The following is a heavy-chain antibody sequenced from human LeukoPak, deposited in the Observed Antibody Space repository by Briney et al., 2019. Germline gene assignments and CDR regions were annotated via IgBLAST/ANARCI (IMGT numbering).Heavy chain of an antibody. CDR2: ISGSSAST. J-gene: IGHJ4*02. Sequence: GGSLRLSCAASGFTFRTYAMNWVRQAPGKGLEWVSGISGSSASTYYADSVKGRFTISRDNSKNTLYVQMNSLRAEDTAVYYCAVGSYYFDYWGQGTLVTVSS. CDR1: GFTFRTYA. CDR3: AVGSYYFDY. D-gene: IGHD3-10*01. V-gene: IGHV3-23*01.